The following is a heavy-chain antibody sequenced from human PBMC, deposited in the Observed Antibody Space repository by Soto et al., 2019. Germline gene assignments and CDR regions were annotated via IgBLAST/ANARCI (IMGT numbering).Heavy chain of an antibody. J-gene: IGHJ5*02. D-gene: IGHD2-21*01. CDR2: IIPIFGTA. Sequence: QVQLVQSGAEVKKPGSSVKVSCKASGGTFSSYAISWVRQAPGQGLEWMGGIIPIFGTANYAQKFQGRVTRTADGSTSTAYRELGSLRSEDTAVYYCARERVEHIVVEESWFDPWGQGTLVAVSS. CDR3: ARERVEHIVVEESWFDP. CDR1: GGTFSSYA. V-gene: IGHV1-69*12.